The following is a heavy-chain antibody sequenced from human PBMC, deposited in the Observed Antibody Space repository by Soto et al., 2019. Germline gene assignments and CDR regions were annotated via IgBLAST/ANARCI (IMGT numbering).Heavy chain of an antibody. D-gene: IGHD2-15*01. V-gene: IGHV5-51*01. CDR3: ASGSRDCSGGSCYSH. Sequence: GESLKISCKASGYDFARHWIGWVRQLPGKGFEWMGIIYPVDSDTRYNPSFQGQVTISADQSITTAYLQWSSLRASDTAIYYSASGSRDCSGGSCYSHWGQGTLVTVSS. CDR2: IYPVDSDT. CDR1: GYDFARHW. J-gene: IGHJ4*02.